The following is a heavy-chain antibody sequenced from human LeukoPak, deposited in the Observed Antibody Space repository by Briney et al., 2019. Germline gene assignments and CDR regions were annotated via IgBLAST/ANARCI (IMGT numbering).Heavy chain of an antibody. CDR2: IYSRGST. CDR3: ARGPLRFLTDV. D-gene: IGHD3-3*01. Sequence: GGTLRLSCAASGFTVSSNYMSWVRQAPGKGLEWVSVIYSRGSTYYADSVKGRFTISRDNSKNTLYLQMNSLRAEDTAVYYCARGPLRFLTDVWGQGTTVTVSS. V-gene: IGHV3-66*01. CDR1: GFTVSSNY. J-gene: IGHJ6*02.